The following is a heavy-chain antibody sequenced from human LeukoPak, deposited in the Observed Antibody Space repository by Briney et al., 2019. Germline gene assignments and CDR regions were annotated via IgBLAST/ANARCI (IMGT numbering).Heavy chain of an antibody. D-gene: IGHD1-26*01. CDR1: GFTFSSYW. CDR3: AREAGATDY. CDR2: IKQDGSEK. J-gene: IGHJ4*02. Sequence: GGSLRLSCAASGFTFSSYWMSWVRQAPGKGLEWVANIKQDGSEKYYVDSVKGRFTISRDNAQNSLYLQMSRLRVEDTAVYYCAREAGATDYWGQGTLVTVSS. V-gene: IGHV3-7*04.